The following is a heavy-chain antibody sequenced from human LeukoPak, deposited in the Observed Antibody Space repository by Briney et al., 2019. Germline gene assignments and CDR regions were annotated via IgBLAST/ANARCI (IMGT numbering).Heavy chain of an antibody. Sequence: SETLSLTXTVSGGSISSSSYYWGWIRQPPGKGLEWIGSIYYSGSTNYNPSLKSRVTISVDTSKNQFSLKLSSVTAADTAVYYCARVPVRYGSGSYYNPYYFDYWGQGTLVTVSS. CDR2: IYYSGST. CDR3: ARVPVRYGSGSYYNPYYFDY. J-gene: IGHJ4*02. D-gene: IGHD3-10*01. V-gene: IGHV4-39*07. CDR1: GGSISSSSYY.